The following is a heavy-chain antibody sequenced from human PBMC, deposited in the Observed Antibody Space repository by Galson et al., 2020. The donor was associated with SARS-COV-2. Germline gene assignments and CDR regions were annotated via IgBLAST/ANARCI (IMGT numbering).Heavy chain of an antibody. D-gene: IGHD3-22*01. CDR2: FDPEDGET. J-gene: IGHJ4*02. Sequence: GFDPEDGETIYAQKFQGRVTMTEDTSTDTAYMELSSLRSEDTAVYYCATGGYYDSSGYYFWGQGTLVTVSS. V-gene: IGHV1-24*01. CDR3: ATGGYYDSSGYYF.